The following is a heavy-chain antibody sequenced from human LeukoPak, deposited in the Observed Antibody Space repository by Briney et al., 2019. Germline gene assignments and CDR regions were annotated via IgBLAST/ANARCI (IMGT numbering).Heavy chain of an antibody. CDR2: ISSSYI. CDR1: GFTFRSYS. V-gene: IGHV3-21*01. D-gene: IGHD5-24*01. Sequence: GGSLRLSCAASGFTFRSYSMNWVRQAPGKGLEWVSSISSSYIYYADSVKGRFTISRDNAKNSLYLQMNSLRAEDTAVYYCARQRDGYNYAAEFDYWGQGTLVTVSS. J-gene: IGHJ4*02. CDR3: ARQRDGYNYAAEFDY.